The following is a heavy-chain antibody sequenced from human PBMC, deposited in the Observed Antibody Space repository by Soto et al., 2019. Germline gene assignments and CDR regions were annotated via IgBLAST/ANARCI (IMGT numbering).Heavy chain of an antibody. CDR3: ARHPERIAAIVWFDP. D-gene: IGHD6-13*01. J-gene: IGHJ5*02. Sequence: EVQLVESGGGLVQPGGSLRLSCAASGFTFSSYSMNWVRQAPGKGLEWVSYISSRSSTIYYADSVKGRFTISRDNAKNSLYLQMNSLSAEDTAVYYCARHPERIAAIVWFDPWGQGTLVTVSS. CDR2: ISSRSSTI. V-gene: IGHV3-48*01. CDR1: GFTFSSYS.